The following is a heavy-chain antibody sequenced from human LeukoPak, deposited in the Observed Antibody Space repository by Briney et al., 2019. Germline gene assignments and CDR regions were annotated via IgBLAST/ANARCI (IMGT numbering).Heavy chain of an antibody. CDR2: IYYSGST. D-gene: IGHD3-9*01. J-gene: IGHJ4*02. Sequence: SETLSLTCTVSGGSISSYYWSWIRQPPGKGLEWIGYIYYSGSTNYNPSLKSRVTISVDTSKNQFSLKLSSVTAADTAVYYCARVHYDILTGYYSYYFDYWGQGTLVTVSS. CDR3: ARVHYDILTGYYSYYFDY. CDR1: GGSISSYY. V-gene: IGHV4-59*01.